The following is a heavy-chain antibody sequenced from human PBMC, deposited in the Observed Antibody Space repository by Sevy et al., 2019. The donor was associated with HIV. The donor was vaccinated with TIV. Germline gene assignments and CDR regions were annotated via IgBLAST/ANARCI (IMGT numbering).Heavy chain of an antibody. V-gene: IGHV3-7*03. CDR1: GFTFSRYW. D-gene: IGHD2-15*01. CDR3: AKDIRVALVVPSPGYGMDV. J-gene: IGHJ6*02. Sequence: GGSLRLSCAASGFTFSRYWMTWVRQAPGKGLEWVANIKQDESEKYYVDAVKGRFTISRDNAKNSMYLQLNSLRAEDTAVYYCAKDIRVALVVPSPGYGMDVWGHGTSVTVSS. CDR2: IKQDESEK.